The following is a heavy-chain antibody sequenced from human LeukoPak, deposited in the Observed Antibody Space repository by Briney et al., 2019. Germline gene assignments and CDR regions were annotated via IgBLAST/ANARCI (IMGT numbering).Heavy chain of an antibody. CDR1: GGSISRSSYY. J-gene: IGHJ4*02. V-gene: IGHV4-39*07. Sequence: PSETLSLTCTVSGGSISRSSYYWGWMRQPPGKGLEWIGSIYYSGSTYYNPSLKSRVTISVDTSKNQFSLKLSSVTAADTAVYYCARVSGSYYLHFDYWGQGTLVTVSS. CDR2: IYYSGST. CDR3: ARVSGSYYLHFDY. D-gene: IGHD1-26*01.